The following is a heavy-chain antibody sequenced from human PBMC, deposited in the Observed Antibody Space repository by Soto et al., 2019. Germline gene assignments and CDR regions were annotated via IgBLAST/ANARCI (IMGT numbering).Heavy chain of an antibody. CDR3: ARDRREEVAIDY. Sequence: QVQLVESGGGVVQPGRSLRLSCAASGFTFSSFAMHWVRQAPGKGLEWVAVVSYDGGNKYYADSVRGRFTLSRDNSKSTLYMRLNSLRTEDTAVYYCARDRREEVAIDYWGQGTLVTVSS. D-gene: IGHD2-15*01. V-gene: IGHV3-30-3*01. J-gene: IGHJ4*02. CDR2: VSYDGGNK. CDR1: GFTFSSFA.